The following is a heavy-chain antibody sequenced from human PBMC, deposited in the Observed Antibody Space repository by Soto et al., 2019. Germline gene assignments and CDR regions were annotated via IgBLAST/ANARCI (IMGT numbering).Heavy chain of an antibody. D-gene: IGHD2-21*02. CDR3: ARNYGGNSYAFDI. CDR1: GFTFSSYA. Sequence: PGGSLRLSCAASGFTFSSYAMHWVRQAPGKGLEYVSAISSNGGSTYYANSVKGRFTISRDNSKNTLYLQMGSLRAEDMAVYYWARNYGGNSYAFDIWGQGTMVTVSS. V-gene: IGHV3-64*01. CDR2: ISSNGGST. J-gene: IGHJ3*02.